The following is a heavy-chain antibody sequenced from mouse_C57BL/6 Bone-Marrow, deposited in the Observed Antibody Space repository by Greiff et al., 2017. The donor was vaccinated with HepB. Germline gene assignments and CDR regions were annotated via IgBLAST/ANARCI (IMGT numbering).Heavy chain of an antibody. V-gene: IGHV5-6*02. D-gene: IGHD2-4*01. J-gene: IGHJ4*01. CDR1: GFTFSSYG. CDR2: ISSGGSYT. CDR3: ARRYDYDGLYAMDY. Sequence: EVKLVESGGDLVKPGGSLKLSCAASGFTFSSYGMSWVRQTPDKRLEWVATISSGGSYTYYPDSVKGRFPISRDNAKNTLYLQMSSLKSEDTAMYYCARRYDYDGLYAMDYWGQGTSVTVSS.